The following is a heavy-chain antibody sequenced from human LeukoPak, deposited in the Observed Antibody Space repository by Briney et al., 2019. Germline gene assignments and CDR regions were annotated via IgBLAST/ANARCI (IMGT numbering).Heavy chain of an antibody. Sequence: ASVKVSCKASGYTFTSYYMHWVRQAPGQGLEWMGIINPSGGSTSYAQKFQGRVTMTRDMSTSTVYMELSSLRSEDTAVYYCARQRILTGFDPWGQGTLVTVSS. D-gene: IGHD3-9*01. CDR1: GYTFTSYY. CDR2: INPSGGST. CDR3: ARQRILTGFDP. J-gene: IGHJ5*02. V-gene: IGHV1-46*01.